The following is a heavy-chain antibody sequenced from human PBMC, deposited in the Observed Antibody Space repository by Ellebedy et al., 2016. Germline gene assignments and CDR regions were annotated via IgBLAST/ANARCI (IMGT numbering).Heavy chain of an antibody. CDR1: GYSFTSHW. CDR2: IYPRDSDT. V-gene: IGHV5-51*01. D-gene: IGHD3-16*01. Sequence: GESLKISCEGSGYSFTSHWIGWVRQMPGKGLEWMGIIYPRDSDTRYSPPFQGQVTVSADKSISTAYLHWNTLKASDTAIYYCAREGGDAFDVWGQGTMVTVSS. CDR3: AREGGDAFDV. J-gene: IGHJ3*01.